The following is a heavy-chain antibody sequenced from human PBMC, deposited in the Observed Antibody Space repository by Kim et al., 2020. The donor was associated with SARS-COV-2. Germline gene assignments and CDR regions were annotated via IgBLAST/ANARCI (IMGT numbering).Heavy chain of an antibody. J-gene: IGHJ6*01. CDR2: IYHSGST. CDR1: GYSISSGYY. D-gene: IGHD3-10*01. CDR3: AREGRITMVRGVQYYYYG. V-gene: IGHV4-38-2*02. Sequence: SETLSLTCTVSGYSISSGYYWGWIRQPPGKGLEWIGSIYHSGSTYYNPSLKSRVTISVDTSKNQFSLKLSSVTAADTAVYYCAREGRITMVRGVQYYYYG.